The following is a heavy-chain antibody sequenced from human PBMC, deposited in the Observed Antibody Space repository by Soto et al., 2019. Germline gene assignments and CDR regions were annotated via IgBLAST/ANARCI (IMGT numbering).Heavy chain of an antibody. V-gene: IGHV4-34*01. CDR3: ARMGIAAAGTGTVYYGMDV. CDR1: GRSFSGYY. J-gene: IGHJ6*02. D-gene: IGHD6-13*01. CDR2: INHSGST. Sequence: SETLYLTCAVYGRSFSGYYWSWIRQPPGKGLEWIGEINHSGSTNYNPSLKSRVTISVDTSKNQFSLKLSSVTAADTAVYYCARMGIAAAGTGTVYYGMDVWGQGTRVTVSS.